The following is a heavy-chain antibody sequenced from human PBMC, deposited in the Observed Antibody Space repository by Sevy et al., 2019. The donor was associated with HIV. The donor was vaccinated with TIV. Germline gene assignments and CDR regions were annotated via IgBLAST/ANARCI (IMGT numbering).Heavy chain of an antibody. Sequence: GRSLRLSCAASGFTFSSYGMHWVRQAPGKGLEWVAVISYDGSNKYYADSVKGRFTISRDNSKNTLYLQMNSLRAEDTAVYYCAKDEGYCSGGSCYRHNWFDPWGQGTLVTVSS. D-gene: IGHD2-15*01. J-gene: IGHJ5*02. V-gene: IGHV3-30*18. CDR2: ISYDGSNK. CDR1: GFTFSSYG. CDR3: AKDEGYCSGGSCYRHNWFDP.